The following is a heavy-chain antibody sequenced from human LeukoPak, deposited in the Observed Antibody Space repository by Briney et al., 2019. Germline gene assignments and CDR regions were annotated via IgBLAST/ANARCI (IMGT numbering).Heavy chain of an antibody. CDR2: IYYSGST. V-gene: IGHV4-59*01. CDR3: AVNLGGGANFDY. D-gene: IGHD1-26*01. Sequence: SETLSLTCTVSGGSISSYYWSWIRQPPGKGLEWIGYIYYSGSTNYNLSLKSRVTISVDTSKNQFSLKLSSVTAADTAVYYCAVNLGGGANFDYWGQGTLVTVSS. CDR1: GGSISSYY. J-gene: IGHJ4*02.